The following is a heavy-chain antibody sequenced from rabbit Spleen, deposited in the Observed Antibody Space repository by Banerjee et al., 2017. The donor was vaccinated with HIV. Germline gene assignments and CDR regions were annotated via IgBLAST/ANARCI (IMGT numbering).Heavy chain of an antibody. CDR3: ARDPGSSLTSYGMDL. Sequence: QEQLVESGGGLVQPGGSLTVTCKASGLDFSSSYWICWVRQAPEKGLEWIACIDVVRSGSTYYASWAKGRFTISKISSTTVTLQMPSLTVADTATYFCARDPGSSLTSYGMDLWGTGTLITDS. CDR1: GLDFSSSYW. D-gene: IGHD8-1*01. CDR2: IDVVRSGST. J-gene: IGHJ6*01. V-gene: IGHV1S45*01.